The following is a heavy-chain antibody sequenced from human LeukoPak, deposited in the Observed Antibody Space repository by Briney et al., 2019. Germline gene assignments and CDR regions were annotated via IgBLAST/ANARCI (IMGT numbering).Heavy chain of an antibody. CDR1: GGSISRYY. V-gene: IGHV4-59*08. J-gene: IGHJ4*02. D-gene: IGHD1-26*01. Sequence: SETPSLTCIVSGGSISRYYWSWIRQPPGKGLEGIGYFDNSDSTNYNPSLKSRVTMSLDTSKNQVSLKLNSVTAADTAVYYCARHISSGGTYAHFDYWGQGTLVTVSS. CDR2: FDNSDST. CDR3: ARHISSGGTYAHFDY.